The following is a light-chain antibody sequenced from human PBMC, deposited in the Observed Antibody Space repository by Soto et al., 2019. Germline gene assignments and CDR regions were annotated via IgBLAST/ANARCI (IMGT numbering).Light chain of an antibody. V-gene: IGLV2-11*01. CDR1: SSDVGGYNY. CDR2: DVS. J-gene: IGLJ3*02. Sequence: QSVLTQPRSVSGSPGQSVTISCTGTSSDVGGYNYVSWYQQHPGKAPKVMIYDVSKRPSGVPDRFSGSQSGNTASLTISGLQAEDEADYYCCSYAGSYTWVFGGGTKVTVL. CDR3: CSYAGSYTWV.